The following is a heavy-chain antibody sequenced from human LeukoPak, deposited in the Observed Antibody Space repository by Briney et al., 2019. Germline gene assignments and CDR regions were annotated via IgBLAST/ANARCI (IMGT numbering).Heavy chain of an antibody. J-gene: IGHJ6*02. Sequence: PSETLSLTCAVYGGSFSGYYWSWIRQPPGKGLEWIGEINHSGSTNYNPSLKSRVTISVDTFKNQFSLKLSSVTAEDTAVYYCGRELGERFYYYGMDVWGQGTTVTVSS. V-gene: IGHV4-34*01. D-gene: IGHD1-26*01. CDR3: GRELGERFYYYGMDV. CDR2: INHSGST. CDR1: GGSFSGYY.